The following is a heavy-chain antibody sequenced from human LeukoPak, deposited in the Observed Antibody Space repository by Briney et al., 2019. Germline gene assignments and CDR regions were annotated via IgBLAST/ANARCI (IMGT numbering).Heavy chain of an antibody. J-gene: IGHJ3*02. CDR2: IYWDDDK. D-gene: IGHD6-13*01. CDR1: GFSLSTSGVG. CDR3: AHRKPTYSGSWYVDAFDI. Sequence: SGPTLVKPTQTLTLTCTFSGFSLSTSGVGVGWIRQPPGKALEWLALIYWDDDKRYSPSLKSRLTITKDTSKNQVVLSMTDMDPVDTATYYCAHRKPTYSGSWYVDAFDIWGQGTMVTVSS. V-gene: IGHV2-5*02.